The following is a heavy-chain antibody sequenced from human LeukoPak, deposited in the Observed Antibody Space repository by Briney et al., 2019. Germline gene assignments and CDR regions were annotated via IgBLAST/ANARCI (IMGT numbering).Heavy chain of an antibody. V-gene: IGHV5-51*01. CDR3: ARRTSWYCFDY. J-gene: IGHJ4*02. D-gene: IGHD6-13*01. CDR2: IYPDDSDT. Sequence: PGESLKISCTGSGYSFSSYWIGWVRQMPGRGLEWMGIIYPDDSDTRYSPSFQGQVTISADESISTAYLQWSSLKASDTAMYYCARRTSWYCFDYWGQGTLVTVSS. CDR1: GYSFSSYW.